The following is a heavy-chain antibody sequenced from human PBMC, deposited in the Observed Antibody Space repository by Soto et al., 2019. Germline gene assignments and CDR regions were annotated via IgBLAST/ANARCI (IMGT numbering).Heavy chain of an antibody. CDR2: IYWDDDK. J-gene: IGHJ4*02. CDR1: GFSLSTSGVG. D-gene: IGHD6-13*01. Sequence: QITLKESGPPLVKPTQTLTLTCTFSGFSLSTSGVGVGWIRQPPGKALEWLALIYWDDDKRYSPSLKSRLTTXKXTXXNQVVLTMTNMDPVDTATYYCAHPNTEQQQYYFDYWGQGTLVTVSS. V-gene: IGHV2-5*02. CDR3: AHPNTEQQQYYFDY.